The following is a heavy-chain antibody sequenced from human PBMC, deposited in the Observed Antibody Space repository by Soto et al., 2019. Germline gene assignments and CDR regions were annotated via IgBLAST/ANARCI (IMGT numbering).Heavy chain of an antibody. D-gene: IGHD3-9*01. CDR3: ARGFDWLLFDY. CDR1: GGAISSGGYY. V-gene: IGHV4-31*03. CDR2: SYYSGST. J-gene: IGHJ4*02. Sequence: QVQLQESGPGLVKPSQTLSLTCTVSGGAISSGGYYWSWIRQHTGKGLEWIGYSYYSGSTYYNPSRKRRVTVAVDTSKNQYSLELSAVTAAETAVYYCARGFDWLLFDYWGQGTLVTVSA.